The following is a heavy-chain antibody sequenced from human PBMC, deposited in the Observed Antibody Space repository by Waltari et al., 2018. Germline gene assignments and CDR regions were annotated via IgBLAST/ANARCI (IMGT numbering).Heavy chain of an antibody. CDR3: ARALTNYYDSTWEDC. J-gene: IGHJ4*02. CDR2: INHRRTT. Sequence: QVQLQQWGAGLLKPSATLSLTCAVYGESLTDYYWSWIRQPPGKGLEWIGEINHRRTTNYNPSLKSRVTMSVDTSKNQFSLKLSSVTAADTAVYYCARALTNYYDSTWEDCWGQGTLVTVSS. CDR1: GESLTDYY. V-gene: IGHV4-34*02. D-gene: IGHD3-22*01.